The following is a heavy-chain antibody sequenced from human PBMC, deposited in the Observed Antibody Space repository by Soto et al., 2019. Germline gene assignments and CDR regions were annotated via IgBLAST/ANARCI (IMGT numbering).Heavy chain of an antibody. J-gene: IGHJ4*02. CDR2: IIPIFGTA. Sequence: QVQLVQSGAEVKKPGSSVKVSCKAYGGTFSRYSINWVRQAPGQGLEWMGEIIPIFGTANYAQKFQGRVTITADESTSTAYMELSCLRSEDTAVYYCARDGGRHSGGIDYWGQGTLVTVSS. V-gene: IGHV1-69*01. CDR3: ARDGGRHSGGIDY. D-gene: IGHD1-26*01. CDR1: GGTFSRYS.